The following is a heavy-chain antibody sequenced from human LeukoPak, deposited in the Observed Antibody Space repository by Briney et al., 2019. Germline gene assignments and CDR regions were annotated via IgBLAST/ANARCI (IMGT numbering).Heavy chain of an antibody. D-gene: IGHD4-17*01. CDR2: IRSKAYGGTT. J-gene: IGHJ4*02. V-gene: IGHV3-49*03. CDR1: GLTFGDYA. Sequence: GGSLRLSCTASGLTFGDYAMNWFRQAPGKGLELVGFIRSKAYGGTTEYAASVKGRFTISRDDSKSIAYLQMNSLKTEDTAVYYCTRDHDYGDQSPFDYWGQGTLVTVPS. CDR3: TRDHDYGDQSPFDY.